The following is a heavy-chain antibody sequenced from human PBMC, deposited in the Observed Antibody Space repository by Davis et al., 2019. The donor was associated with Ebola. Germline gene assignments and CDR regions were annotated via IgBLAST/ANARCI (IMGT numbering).Heavy chain of an antibody. CDR1: GFTFSSYS. D-gene: IGHD6-6*01. CDR2: IKQDGSEK. J-gene: IGHJ4*02. CDR3: ARAGPLYSSSNFDY. Sequence: GESLKISCAASGFTFSSYSMSWVRQAPGKGLEWVANIKQDGSEKYYVDSVKGRFTISRDNAKNSLYLQMNTLRAEDTAVYYCARAGPLYSSSNFDYWGQGTLVTVSS. V-gene: IGHV3-7*01.